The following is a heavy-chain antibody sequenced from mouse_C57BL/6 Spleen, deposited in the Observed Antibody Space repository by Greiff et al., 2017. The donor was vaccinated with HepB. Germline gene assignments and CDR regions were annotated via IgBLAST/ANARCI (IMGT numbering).Heavy chain of an antibody. D-gene: IGHD1-1*01. Sequence: EVMLVESGGGLVKPGGSLKLSCAASGFTFSSYAMSWVRQTPEKRLEWVATISDGGSYTYYPDNVKGRFTISRDNAKNNLYLQMSHLKSEDTAMYYCARGGYYGSKAWFAYCGQGTLVTVSA. J-gene: IGHJ3*01. CDR1: GFTFSSYA. CDR2: ISDGGSYT. CDR3: ARGGYYGSKAWFAY. V-gene: IGHV5-4*03.